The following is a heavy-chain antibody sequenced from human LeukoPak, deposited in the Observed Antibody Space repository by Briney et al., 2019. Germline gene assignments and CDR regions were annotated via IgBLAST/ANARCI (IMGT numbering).Heavy chain of an antibody. CDR3: ARMGPITIVNYYYMDV. D-gene: IGHD3-3*01. Sequence: SVKVSCKASGGTFSNYAISWVRQAPGQGLEWMGGIIPMFDTPIYAQKFQGRVTITADESTSTVYMELSSLRSEDTAVYYCARMGPITIVNYYYMDVWGKGTTVTVSS. CDR2: IIPMFDTP. J-gene: IGHJ6*03. V-gene: IGHV1-69*01. CDR1: GGTFSNYA.